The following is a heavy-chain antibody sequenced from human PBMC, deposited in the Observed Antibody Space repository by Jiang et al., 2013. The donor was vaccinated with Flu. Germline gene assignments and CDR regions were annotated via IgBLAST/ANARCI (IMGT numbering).Heavy chain of an antibody. CDR1: GGSFSGYY. D-gene: IGHD3-3*01. CDR2: INHSGST. V-gene: IGHV4-34*01. Sequence: LLKPSETLSLTCAVYGGSFSGYYWSWIRQPPGKGLEWIGEINHSGSTNYNPSLKSRVTISVDTSTNQFSLKLSSVTAADTAVYYCASSITIFGVVKYYYGMDVWGQGTTVTVSS. CDR3: ASSITIFGVVKYYYGMDV. J-gene: IGHJ6*02.